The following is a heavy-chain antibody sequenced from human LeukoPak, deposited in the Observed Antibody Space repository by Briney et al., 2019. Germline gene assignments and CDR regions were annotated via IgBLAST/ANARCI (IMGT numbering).Heavy chain of an antibody. CDR1: GGGFSGYL. CDR2: ITPLLGKT. V-gene: IGHV1-69*10. Sequence: SVKVSCKASGGGFSGYLFTWVRQARGQGLEWMGGITPLLGKTSNAERFQGRVTITADEATRTVYMEPSSLRSEDTAVYYCARTEALSGTALAHWGQGTLVTVSS. CDR3: ARTEALSGTALAH. J-gene: IGHJ4*02. D-gene: IGHD1-7*01.